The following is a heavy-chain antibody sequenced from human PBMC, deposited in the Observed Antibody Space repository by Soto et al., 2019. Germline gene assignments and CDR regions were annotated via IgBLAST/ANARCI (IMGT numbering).Heavy chain of an antibody. CDR1: GYTFTGYY. CDR3: ARELQAPPGGYYYYCMDV. V-gene: IGHV1-2*04. D-gene: IGHD1-1*01. J-gene: IGHJ6*02. Sequence: ASVKVSCKASGYTFTGYYMHWVRQAPGQGLEWMGWINPNSGGTNYAQKFQGWVTMTRDTSISTAYMELSRLRSDDTAVYYCARELQAPPGGYYYYCMDVLGQGTTVTVSS. CDR2: INPNSGGT.